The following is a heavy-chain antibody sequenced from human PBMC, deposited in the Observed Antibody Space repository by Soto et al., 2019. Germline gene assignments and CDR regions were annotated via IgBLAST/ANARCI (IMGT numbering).Heavy chain of an antibody. D-gene: IGHD4-17*01. Sequence: GGSLRLSCAASGFTFSGSAMHWVRQASGKGLEWVGRIRSKANSYATAYAASVKGRFTISRDDSKNTAYLQMNSLKTEDTAVYYCTRRDGDYDYYYGMDVWGQGTTVTVSS. CDR1: GFTFSGSA. CDR3: TRRDGDYDYYYGMDV. CDR2: IRSKANSYAT. J-gene: IGHJ6*02. V-gene: IGHV3-73*01.